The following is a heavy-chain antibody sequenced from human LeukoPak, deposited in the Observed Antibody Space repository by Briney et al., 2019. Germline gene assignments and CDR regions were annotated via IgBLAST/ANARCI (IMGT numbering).Heavy chain of an antibody. J-gene: IGHJ4*02. Sequence: GRSLRLSCAASGFTFSSYGMHGVRQAPGRGLEWVSYISSSGSTIYYADSVKGRFTISRDNAKNSLYLQMNSLRAEDTAVYYCARDDSYGLDYWGQGTRVTVSS. CDR1: GFTFSSYG. D-gene: IGHD5-18*01. CDR2: ISSSGSTI. V-gene: IGHV3-48*04. CDR3: ARDDSYGLDY.